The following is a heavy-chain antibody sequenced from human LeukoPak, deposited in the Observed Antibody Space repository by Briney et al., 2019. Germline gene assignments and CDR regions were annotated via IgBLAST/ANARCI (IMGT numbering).Heavy chain of an antibody. V-gene: IGHV3-21*01. CDR1: GFTFSSYS. Sequence: SGGSLRLSCAASGFTFSSYSMNWVRQAPGKGLEWVSSISSSSSYIYYADSVKGRFTISRDNAKNSLYLQMNSLRAEDTAVYYCARGEMATIANYYYGMDVWGQGTTVTVSS. CDR3: ARGEMATIANYYYGMDV. D-gene: IGHD5-24*01. J-gene: IGHJ6*02. CDR2: ISSSSSYI.